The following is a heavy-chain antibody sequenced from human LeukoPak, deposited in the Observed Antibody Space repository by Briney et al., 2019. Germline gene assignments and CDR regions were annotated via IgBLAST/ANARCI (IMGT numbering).Heavy chain of an antibody. V-gene: IGHV3-30*18. CDR2: ILYDGSNK. D-gene: IGHD5-24*01. CDR3: AKDRGRDGYNYGYNWFDP. Sequence: GGCLRLSCAASGFTFSSYGMHWVRQAPGKGLEWVAVILYDGSNKYYADSVKGRFTISRDNSKNTLYLQMNSLRAEDTAVYYCAKDRGRDGYNYGYNWFDPWGQGTLVTVPS. J-gene: IGHJ5*02. CDR1: GFTFSSYG.